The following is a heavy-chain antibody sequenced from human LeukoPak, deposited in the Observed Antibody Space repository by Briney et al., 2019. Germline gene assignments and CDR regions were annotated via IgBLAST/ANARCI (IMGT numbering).Heavy chain of an antibody. D-gene: IGHD4-11*01. V-gene: IGHV1-2*02. J-gene: IGHJ4*02. CDR2: IDANNGDT. CDR1: GYTFRGNY. CDR3: ARDPSSVTLYFFDY. Sequence: ASVKVSCKASGYTFRGNYIHWLRQAPGQGLEWMGWIDANNGDTKSAQKFQGRVTMSRYTSISTAYMDLSSLSPDDAAVYYCARDPSSVTLYFFDYWGQGTLVTVSS.